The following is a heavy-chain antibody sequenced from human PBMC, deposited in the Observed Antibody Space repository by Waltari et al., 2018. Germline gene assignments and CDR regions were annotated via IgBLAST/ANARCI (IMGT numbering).Heavy chain of an antibody. Sequence: MGWVGQVPGKGRVWVSTITSNGSRTSYADSVKGRFTVSRDNAKNTLYLQMNSLRAEDTAVYYCASHRPGGYGMDVWGHGTTVTVSS. CDR3: ASHRPGGYGMDV. CDR2: ITSNGSRT. J-gene: IGHJ6*02. V-gene: IGHV3-74*01. D-gene: IGHD2-15*01.